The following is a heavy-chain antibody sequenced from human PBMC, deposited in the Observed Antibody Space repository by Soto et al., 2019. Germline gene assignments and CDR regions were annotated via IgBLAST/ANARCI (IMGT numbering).Heavy chain of an antibody. V-gene: IGHV1-18*01. CDR3: ARDWFGVDY. CDR2: INAYNGNT. J-gene: IGHJ4*02. CDR1: GYTFTTYG. Sequence: QVQLVQSGAEVKKPGASVKVSCKASGYTFTTYGISWVRQAPGQGLEWMGWINAYNGNTNYAQKLQGRVTMTTDTSTSTAHMEVRSLGSDVTAVYYCARDWFGVDYWGQGTLVTVSS. D-gene: IGHD3-16*01.